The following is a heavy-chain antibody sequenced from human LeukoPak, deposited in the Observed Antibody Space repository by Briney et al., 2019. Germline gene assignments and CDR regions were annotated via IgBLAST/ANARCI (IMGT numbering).Heavy chain of an antibody. Sequence: GGSLRLSCTASGLSFSDYSMNWVRQAPGKGLEWVSYISSTGNPRHYAESVEGRFTISRDNAKNSLYLQMNSLRAEDTAVYYCARVRYRLAETYIDYWGQGTLVTVSS. CDR2: ISSTGNPR. CDR1: GLSFSDYS. CDR3: ARVRYRLAETYIDY. V-gene: IGHV3-48*01. J-gene: IGHJ4*02. D-gene: IGHD3-16*01.